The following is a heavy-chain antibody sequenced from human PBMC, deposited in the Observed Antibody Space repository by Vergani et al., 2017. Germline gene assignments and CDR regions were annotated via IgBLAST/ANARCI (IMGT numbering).Heavy chain of an antibody. D-gene: IGHD6-13*01. Sequence: QVQLQESGPGLVKPSQTLSLTCTVSGDSISSDSYYWTWIRQPAGGGLEWIGRVSSSGSATYNPSLRSRVTMSVDTLSNQFSLKMSSVTAADTAVYYCARIRIAGRSWFDPWGQGTLVTVSS. CDR2: VSSSGSA. J-gene: IGHJ5*02. V-gene: IGHV4-61*02. CDR1: GDSISSDSYY. CDR3: ARIRIAGRSWFDP.